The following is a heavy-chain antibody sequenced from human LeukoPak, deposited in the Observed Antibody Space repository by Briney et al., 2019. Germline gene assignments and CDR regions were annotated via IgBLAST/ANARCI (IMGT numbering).Heavy chain of an antibody. CDR1: GASISNYY. J-gene: IGHJ4*02. CDR2: ISNTGST. CDR3: ARGVGGSGISPEY. Sequence: SETLSLTCTVSGASISNYYCSWIRQPPGKGLEWIGYISNTGSTNYNPSLKSRVTISVDTSRNQLSLKLSSVTAADTAVYYCARGVGGSGISPEYWGQGTLVTVSS. D-gene: IGHD3-10*01. V-gene: IGHV4-59*01.